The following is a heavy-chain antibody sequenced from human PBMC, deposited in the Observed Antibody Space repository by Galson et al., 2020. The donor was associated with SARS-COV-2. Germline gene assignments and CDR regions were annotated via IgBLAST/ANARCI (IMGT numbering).Heavy chain of an antibody. D-gene: IGHD3-22*01. J-gene: IGHJ4*02. Sequence: QAGGSLRLSCAASGFTFRNYAMTWVRQAPGKGLEWVSAISGSSGGTYYADSVKGRFTISRDKSKNTLYLQMNRLRASDTAVYYCAKEDDTSGYFWGGLTYWGQGALVTVSS. V-gene: IGHV3-23*01. CDR2: ISGSSGGT. CDR3: AKEDDTSGYFWGGLTY. CDR1: GFTFRNYA.